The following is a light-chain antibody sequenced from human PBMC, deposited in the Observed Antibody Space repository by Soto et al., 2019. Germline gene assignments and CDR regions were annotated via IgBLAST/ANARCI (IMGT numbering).Light chain of an antibody. CDR1: QSVSSN. V-gene: IGKV3-15*01. J-gene: IGKJ2*02. CDR2: GAS. CDR3: QQYNNWPPGT. Sequence: EIVMTQSPATLSVSPAERATLSCRASQSVSSNLAWYQQIPGQAPRLLIYGASTRATGIPARFSGSGSGTEFTLTISSLQSEDFAVYYCQQYNNWPPGTFGQGTKLEIK.